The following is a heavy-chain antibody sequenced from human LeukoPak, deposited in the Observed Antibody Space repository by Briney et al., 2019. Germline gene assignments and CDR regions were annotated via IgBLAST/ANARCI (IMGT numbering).Heavy chain of an antibody. CDR3: ARVAVAEFYYFDY. J-gene: IGHJ4*02. CDR2: ISYDGSNK. CDR1: GLTFSSYA. D-gene: IGHD6-19*01. Sequence: GGSLRLSCAASGLTFSSYAMHWVRQAPGKGLEWVAVISYDGSNKYYADSVKGRFTISRDNSKNTLYLRMNSLRAEDTAVYYCARVAVAEFYYFDYWGQGTLDTVSS. V-gene: IGHV3-30*04.